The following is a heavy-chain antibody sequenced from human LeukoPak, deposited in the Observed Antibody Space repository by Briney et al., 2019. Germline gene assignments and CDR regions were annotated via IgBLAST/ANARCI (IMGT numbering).Heavy chain of an antibody. CDR1: GGTFSSYA. CDR3: ARVGTTGRKYNWFDP. V-gene: IGHV1-69*04. Sequence: GSSVKVSCKASGGTFSSYAISWVRQAPGQGLEWMGRIIPIFGIANYAQKFQGRVTITADKSTSTAYMELSGLRSEDTAVYYCARVGTTGRKYNWFDPWGQGTLVTVSS. D-gene: IGHD1-1*01. J-gene: IGHJ5*02. CDR2: IIPIFGIA.